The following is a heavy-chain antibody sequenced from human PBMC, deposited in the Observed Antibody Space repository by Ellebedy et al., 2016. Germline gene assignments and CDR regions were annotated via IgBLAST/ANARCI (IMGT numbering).Heavy chain of an antibody. CDR1: GFTFSSYS. CDR2: ISSSSSYI. D-gene: IGHD3-10*01. Sequence: GESLKISCAASGFTFSSYSMNWVRQAPGKGLEWVSSISSSSSYIYYADSVKGRFTISRDNAKNSLYLQMNSLRAEDTAVYYCARDDISGSGISRQKRHYYYGMDVWGQGTTVTVSS. J-gene: IGHJ6*02. V-gene: IGHV3-21*01. CDR3: ARDDISGSGISRQKRHYYYGMDV.